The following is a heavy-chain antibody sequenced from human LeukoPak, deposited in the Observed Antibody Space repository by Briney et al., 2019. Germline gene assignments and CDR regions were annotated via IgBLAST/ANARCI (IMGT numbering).Heavy chain of an antibody. CDR3: AKDFWFAVYYFDY. Sequence: GGSLRLSCAASGFTFSSYAMSWVRQAPGKGLEWVSAISGSGGSTYYADSVKGRFTISRDNSKNTLYLQMNSLRAEDTAVYYRAKDFWFAVYYFDYWGQGTLVTVSS. CDR2: ISGSGGST. V-gene: IGHV3-23*01. J-gene: IGHJ4*02. CDR1: GFTFSSYA. D-gene: IGHD3-10*01.